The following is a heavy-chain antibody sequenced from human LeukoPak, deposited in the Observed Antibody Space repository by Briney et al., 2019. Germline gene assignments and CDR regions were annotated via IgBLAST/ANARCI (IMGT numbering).Heavy chain of an antibody. V-gene: IGHV1-18*01. Sequence: ASVKVSCKASGYTFTSYGISWVRQAPGQGLEWMGWISAYNGNTNYAQKLQGRVTMTTDTSTSTAYMELRSLRSDDTAVYYCARTTGDYYDSSGYYPPHFDYWGQGTLVTVSS. CDR1: GYTFTSYG. CDR3: ARTTGDYYDSSGYYPPHFDY. D-gene: IGHD3-22*01. J-gene: IGHJ4*02. CDR2: ISAYNGNT.